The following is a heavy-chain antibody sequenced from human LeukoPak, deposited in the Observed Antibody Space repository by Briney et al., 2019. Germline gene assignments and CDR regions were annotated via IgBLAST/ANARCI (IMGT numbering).Heavy chain of an antibody. V-gene: IGHV4-39*01. CDR1: GGSISSSSYY. CDR2: IYYSGST. J-gene: IGHJ4*02. CDR3: ARRSGAMMVDYFDY. Sequence: KASETLSLTCTVSGGSISSSSYYWGWIRQPPGKGLEWIGSIYYSGSTYYNPSLKSRVTISVDTSKNQFSLELSSVTAADTAVYYCARRSGAMMVDYFDYWGQGTLVTVSS. D-gene: IGHD3-22*01.